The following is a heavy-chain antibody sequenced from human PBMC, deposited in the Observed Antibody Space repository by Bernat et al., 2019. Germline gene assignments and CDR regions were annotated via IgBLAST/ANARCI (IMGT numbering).Heavy chain of an antibody. D-gene: IGHD7-27*01. Sequence: QLQLQESGPGLVKPSETLSLACTVSGGSISSSGYYWGWIRQPPGKGLEWIGSFYYSGSTHYNPSIKSRVTISADKSKKQLSLRLSAVTAEDTAIYYGSSKLGHDHWYVDLWGRGTLVTVSS. J-gene: IGHJ2*01. CDR3: SSKLGHDHWYVDL. V-gene: IGHV4-39*01. CDR2: FYYSGST. CDR1: GGSISSSGYY.